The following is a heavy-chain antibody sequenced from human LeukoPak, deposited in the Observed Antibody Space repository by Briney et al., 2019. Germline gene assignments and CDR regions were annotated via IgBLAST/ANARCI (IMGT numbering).Heavy chain of an antibody. J-gene: IGHJ4*02. D-gene: IGHD6-19*01. Sequence: GGSLRLSCAASGFTFTSYTMNWVRQAPGKGLEWVSSSTSRTTDKYYADSVKGRFTISRDNAKRSLYPQMNSLRAEDTAVYYCARGEYSSTFDYWGQGTLVTVSS. CDR2: STSRTTDK. V-gene: IGHV3-21*01. CDR1: GFTFTSYT. CDR3: ARGEYSSTFDY.